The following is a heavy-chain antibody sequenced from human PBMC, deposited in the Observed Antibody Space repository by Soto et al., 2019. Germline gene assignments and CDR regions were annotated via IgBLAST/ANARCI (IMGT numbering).Heavy chain of an antibody. V-gene: IGHV3-74*01. CDR1: GFTFSTYY. CDR2: INSGGSST. CDR3: ATVATGSYDWFDP. J-gene: IGHJ5*02. Sequence: EVQLVESGGGLGQPGGSLRLSCAASGFTFSTYYMHWVRQAPGKGLVLVSRINSGGSSTNYADSVKGRFTTFRDNAKNTLYLHLNRLTAEDTAVYYSATVATGSYDWFDPWGQGTLVTVSS. D-gene: IGHD1-26*01.